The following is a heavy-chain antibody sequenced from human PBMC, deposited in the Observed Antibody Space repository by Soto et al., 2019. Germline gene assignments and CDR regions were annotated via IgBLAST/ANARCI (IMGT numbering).Heavy chain of an antibody. V-gene: IGHV3-11*05. J-gene: IGHJ4*02. CDR3: ARSRTSSWSHFEY. D-gene: IGHD6-13*01. Sequence: QVQLVESGGGLVKPGGSLRLSCAASGFTFSDYYMNWIRQAPGKGLEGVSFISSSSSYTNYADSVMGRFTISRDNANNLLFLQMNSLRAEDTAVYYCARSRTSSWSHFEYWGQGTLATVSS. CDR2: ISSSSSYT. CDR1: GFTFSDYY.